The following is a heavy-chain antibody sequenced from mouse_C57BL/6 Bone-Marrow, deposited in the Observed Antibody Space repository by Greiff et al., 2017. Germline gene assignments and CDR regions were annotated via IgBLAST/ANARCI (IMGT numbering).Heavy chain of an antibody. V-gene: IGHV1-69*01. D-gene: IGHD3-3*01. CDR3: ARRGWYFDY. CDR2: IDPSDSYT. Sequence: QVQLQQPGAELVMPGASVKLSCKASGYTFTSYWMHWVKQRPGQGLEWIGEIDPSDSYTNYNQKFKGKSTLTVDKSSSPAYMQLSSLTSEDSAVYYCARRGWYFDYWGQGTTLTVSS. J-gene: IGHJ2*01. CDR1: GYTFTSYW.